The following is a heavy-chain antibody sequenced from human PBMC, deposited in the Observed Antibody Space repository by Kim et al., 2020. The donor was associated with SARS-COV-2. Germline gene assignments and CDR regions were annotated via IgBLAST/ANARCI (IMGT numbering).Heavy chain of an antibody. CDR3: LKGGWGWIWDY. Sequence: GGSLRLSCTTSGFTFTGHAMSWVRQAPGKGLEWVSCIDGSDGTTYYVDSVKGRFSISRDDSKNTLYLQMSALRADDTAAYYCLKGGWGWIWDYWGQGTLVTASA. J-gene: IGHJ4*02. CDR1: GFTFTGHA. V-gene: IGHV3-23*01. CDR2: IDGSDGTT. D-gene: IGHD2-21*01.